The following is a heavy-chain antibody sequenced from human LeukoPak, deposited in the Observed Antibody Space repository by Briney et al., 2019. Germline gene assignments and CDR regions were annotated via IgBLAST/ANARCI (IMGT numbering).Heavy chain of an antibody. CDR3: ARDLMTTEDY. Sequence: GGSLRLSCAASGFTFSSYWMHWVRQAPGKGLEWVAVISYDGSNKYYADSVKGRFTISRDNSKNTLYLQMNSLRAEDTAVYYCARDLMTTEDYWGQGTLVTVSS. CDR2: ISYDGSNK. V-gene: IGHV3-30-3*01. CDR1: GFTFSSYW. D-gene: IGHD4-11*01. J-gene: IGHJ4*02.